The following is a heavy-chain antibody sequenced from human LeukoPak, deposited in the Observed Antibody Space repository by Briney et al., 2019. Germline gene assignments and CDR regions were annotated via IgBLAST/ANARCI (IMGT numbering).Heavy chain of an antibody. CDR2: IGGRGPGT. Sequence: GGSLRLSCAASGFTFSSYAMSWVRQAPGKGLEWVSAIGGRGPGTYYADSVKGRFTISRDNSKNTLYLQMNSLRAEDTAVYYCAKGKDTYNYDSSGYYFGEYWGQGTLVTVSS. CDR1: GFTFSSYA. V-gene: IGHV3-23*01. CDR3: AKGKDTYNYDSSGYYFGEY. D-gene: IGHD3-22*01. J-gene: IGHJ4*02.